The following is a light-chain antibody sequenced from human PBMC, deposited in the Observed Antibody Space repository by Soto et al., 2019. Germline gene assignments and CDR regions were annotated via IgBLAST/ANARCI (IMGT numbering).Light chain of an antibody. CDR2: WAS. V-gene: IGKV4-1*01. Sequence: DIVMTQSPDSLAVSLGERATINCKSSQSVLYSSNNKNYLAWYQQKPGQPPKLLIYWASTRESGVPDRFSGSGSWTDFTLTISNLQAEDVAVYYCQQYYTTLTWTFGQGTKVEIK. CDR1: QSVLYSSNNKNY. J-gene: IGKJ1*01. CDR3: QQYYTTLTWT.